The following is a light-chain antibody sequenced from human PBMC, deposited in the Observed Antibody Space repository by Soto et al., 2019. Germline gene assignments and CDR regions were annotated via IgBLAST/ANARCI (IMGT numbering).Light chain of an antibody. CDR1: QSFNSIY. CDR2: DAS. J-gene: IGKJ1*01. Sequence: VLSMSPGTLSLSPGERATLSCRASQSFNSIYLAWYQQKPGQAPRLLIYDASSRATGVPDRFSGGGSGTDFTLTISRLEAEDFAVYYCQQYGSPPLTFGQGTKVDIK. V-gene: IGKV3-20*01. CDR3: QQYGSPPLT.